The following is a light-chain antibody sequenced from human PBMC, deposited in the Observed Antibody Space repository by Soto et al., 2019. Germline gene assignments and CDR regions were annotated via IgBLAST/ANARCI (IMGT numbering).Light chain of an antibody. J-gene: IGKJ2*01. Sequence: EIVLTQSPGTLSLSPGERATLSCRASQSVSSTYIAWYQQKPGQAPRLLIYGASSRATGIPDRFSGSGSGTDFTLTISRLEPEDFAVYYCQQYGSSLSMYTFGQGTKLEIK. CDR2: GAS. V-gene: IGKV3-20*01. CDR1: QSVSSTY. CDR3: QQYGSSLSMYT.